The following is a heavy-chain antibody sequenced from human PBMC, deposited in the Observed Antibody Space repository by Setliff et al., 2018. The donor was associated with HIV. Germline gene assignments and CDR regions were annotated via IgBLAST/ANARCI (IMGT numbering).Heavy chain of an antibody. V-gene: IGHV3-7*03. D-gene: IGHD6-6*01. CDR1: GFTFDNYW. CDR2: IKQDGSEK. CDR3: ARGHYSGPFG. J-gene: IGHJ4*02. Sequence: GGSLRLSCVASGFTFDNYWMSWVRQLPGKGLERVATIKQDGSEKYYGDAVKGRLTISRDNAKRSLFLQMNSLRAADTAVYYCARGHYSGPFGWGQGTLVTVSS.